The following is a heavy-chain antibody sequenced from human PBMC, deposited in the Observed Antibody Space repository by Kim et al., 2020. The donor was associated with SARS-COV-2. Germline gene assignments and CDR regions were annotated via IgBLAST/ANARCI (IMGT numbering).Heavy chain of an antibody. CDR1: GFTFSSYA. CDR3: VREKLTLRLRYFDWAFDY. CDR2: ISSNGGST. V-gene: IGHV3-64D*06. D-gene: IGHD3-9*01. J-gene: IGHJ4*02. Sequence: GGSLRLSCSASGFTFSSYAMHWVRQAPGKGLEYVSAISSNGGSTYYADSVKGRFTISRDNSKNTLYLQMSSLRAQDTAVYYCVREKLTLRLRYFDWAFDYWGQGTLVTVSS.